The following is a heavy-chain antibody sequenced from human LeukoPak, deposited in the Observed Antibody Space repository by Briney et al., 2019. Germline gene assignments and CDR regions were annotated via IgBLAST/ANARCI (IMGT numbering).Heavy chain of an antibody. CDR1: GGSIRSYY. CDR2: IYDSGST. Sequence: SETLSLTCTVSGGSIRSYYWSWIRQPPGKRLEWIGYIYDSGSTNYNPSFKSRVTISVDTSKNQFSLKLISVTAADTAVYYCARGRAITARPADYWGQGTLVTVSS. D-gene: IGHD6-6*01. V-gene: IGHV4-59*12. J-gene: IGHJ4*02. CDR3: ARGRAITARPADY.